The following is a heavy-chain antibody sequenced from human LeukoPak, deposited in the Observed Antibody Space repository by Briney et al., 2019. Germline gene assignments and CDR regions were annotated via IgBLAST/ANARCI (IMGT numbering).Heavy chain of an antibody. CDR1: GFTFSSYA. V-gene: IGHV3-23*01. CDR3: AILGAVLIVVPLGY. CDR2: ISGSGGST. Sequence: PPGGSLRLSCAASGFTFSSYAMSWVRQAPGKGLEWVSAISGSGGSTYYADSVKGRFTISRDNSKNTLYLQMNSLRAEDTAVYYCAILGAVLIVVPLGYWGQGTLVTVSS. D-gene: IGHD2-21*01. J-gene: IGHJ4*02.